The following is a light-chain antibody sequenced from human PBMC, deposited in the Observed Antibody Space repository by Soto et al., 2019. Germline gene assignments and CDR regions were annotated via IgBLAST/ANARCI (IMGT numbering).Light chain of an antibody. CDR1: NIGSKS. CDR3: LVWDSRSEHYV. J-gene: IGLJ1*01. Sequence: SYELTQSPSVSVAPGQTVSITCGGYNIGSKSVHWHQQKPGQAPVLVVYDDSDRRSGIPERFSGSNSGNTATLTITRVEAGDEADYHCLVWDSRSEHYVFGTGTKLTVL. V-gene: IGLV3-21*02. CDR2: DDS.